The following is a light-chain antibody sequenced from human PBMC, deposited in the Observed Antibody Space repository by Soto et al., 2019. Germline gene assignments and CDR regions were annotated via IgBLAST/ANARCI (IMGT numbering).Light chain of an antibody. V-gene: IGKV3D-20*01. CDR2: DTS. CDR3: QQYGSSPS. Sequence: DIVLTQSPATLSLSPGERVTLYCGASQRVAGGFLAWYQQKPGLAPRLILYDTSFRATGIPDRFSGSGSGTAFTLTISSLVHNDFVVYYCQQYGSSPSFGQGTKVDSK. CDR1: QRVAGGF. J-gene: IGKJ1*01.